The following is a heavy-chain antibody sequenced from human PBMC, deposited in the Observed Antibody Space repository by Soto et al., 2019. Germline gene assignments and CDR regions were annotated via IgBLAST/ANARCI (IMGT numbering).Heavy chain of an antibody. CDR2: INHSGST. Sequence: PSETLSLTCAVYGGSLSGYYWSWIRQPPGKGLEWIGEINHSGSTNYNPSLKSRVTISVDTSKNQFSLKLSSVTAADTAVYYCARATPSLSNWFAPWGQGTLVTVSS. CDR3: ARATPSLSNWFAP. CDR1: GGSLSGYY. V-gene: IGHV4-34*01. J-gene: IGHJ5*02.